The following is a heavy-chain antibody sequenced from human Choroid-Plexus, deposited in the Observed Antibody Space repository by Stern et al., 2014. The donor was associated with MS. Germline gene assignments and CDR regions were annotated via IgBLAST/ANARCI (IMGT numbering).Heavy chain of an antibody. J-gene: IGHJ5*02. V-gene: IGHV3-30*18. D-gene: IGHD1-1*01. CDR3: AKDRRYLTYFFDH. CDR1: GFTFGSCA. Sequence: VQLVESGGGVVQPGRPLRLSCVASGFTFGSCAMHWVRQAPGKGLEWVAGASYDGSNKYYADSVKGRFTISRDNSQNTLYMQMSSLRPEDTAVYYCAKDRRYLTYFFDHWGQGSLVTVSS. CDR2: ASYDGSNK.